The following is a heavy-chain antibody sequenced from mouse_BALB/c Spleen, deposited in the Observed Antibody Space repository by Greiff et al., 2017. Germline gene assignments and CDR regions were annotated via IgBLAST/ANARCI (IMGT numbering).Heavy chain of an antibody. Sequence: QVQLKQSAAELARPGASVKMSCKASGYTFTSYTMHWVKQRPGQGLEWIGYINPSSGYTEYNQKFKDKTTLTADKSSSTAYMQLSSLTSEDSAVYYCARKGYGYDGYFDVWGAGTTVTVSS. J-gene: IGHJ1*01. CDR1: GYTFTSYT. CDR3: ARKGYGYDGYFDV. D-gene: IGHD2-2*01. V-gene: IGHV1-4*02. CDR2: INPSSGYT.